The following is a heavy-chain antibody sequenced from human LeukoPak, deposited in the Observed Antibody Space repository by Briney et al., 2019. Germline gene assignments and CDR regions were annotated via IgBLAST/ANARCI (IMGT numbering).Heavy chain of an antibody. D-gene: IGHD3-22*01. J-gene: IGHJ4*02. CDR2: INHSGST. CDR1: GGSFSGYY. V-gene: IGHV4-34*01. CDR3: ARVLRGYYYDSSGYSN. Sequence: SETLSLTCAVYGGSFSGYYWSWIRQPPGKGLEWIGEINHSGSTNYNPSLKSRVTISVDTSKNQFSLKLSSVTAADTAVYYCARVLRGYYYDSSGYSNWGQGTLVTVSS.